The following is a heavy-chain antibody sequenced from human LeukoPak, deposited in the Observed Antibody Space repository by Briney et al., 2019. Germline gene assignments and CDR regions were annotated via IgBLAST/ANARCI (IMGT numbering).Heavy chain of an antibody. CDR3: ARDLSSQN. J-gene: IGHJ4*02. CDR2: ISSTSTYI. V-gene: IGHV3-21*06. Sequence: GGSLRLSCAPSGFTFSLYSINCVPQAPEKGLEWVSSISSTSTYIHYSDSVKGRSTISRDNAKNSLYLQMNSLRAEDTAVYYCARDLSSQNWGQGTQVTVSS. CDR1: GFTFSLYS. D-gene: IGHD6-6*01.